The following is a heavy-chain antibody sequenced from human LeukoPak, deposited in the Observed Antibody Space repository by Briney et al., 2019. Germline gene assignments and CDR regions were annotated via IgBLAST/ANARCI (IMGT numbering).Heavy chain of an antibody. J-gene: IGHJ3*02. Sequence: PGGSLRLSCAASGFTFSSYGMHWVRQAPGKGLEWVAFIRYDGSNKYYEDSVKGRFTTSRDNSKNTLYLQMNSLRAEDTAVYYCAKVANPTMILDAFDIWGQGTMVTVSS. CDR2: IRYDGSNK. CDR3: AKVANPTMILDAFDI. CDR1: GFTFSSYG. V-gene: IGHV3-30*02. D-gene: IGHD3-22*01.